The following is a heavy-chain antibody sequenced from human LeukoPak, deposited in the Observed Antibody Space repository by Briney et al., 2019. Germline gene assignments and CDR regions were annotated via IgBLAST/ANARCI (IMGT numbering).Heavy chain of an antibody. D-gene: IGHD6-19*01. J-gene: IGHJ4*02. CDR2: ISSSSHYI. CDR3: ARDLVHSSGPDY. V-gene: IGHV3-21*01. Sequence: PGGSLRLSCAASGFAFSSYSMNWVRQAPGEGLEWVSFISSSSHYIYYADSVKGRFTISRDNAKNTLYLQMNSLRAEDTAVYYCARDLVHSSGPDYWGQGTLVTVSS. CDR1: GFAFSSYS.